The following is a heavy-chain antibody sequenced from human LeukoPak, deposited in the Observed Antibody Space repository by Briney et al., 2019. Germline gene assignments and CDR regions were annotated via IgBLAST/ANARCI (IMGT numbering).Heavy chain of an antibody. V-gene: IGHV3-30*18. D-gene: IGHD1-14*01. J-gene: IGHJ4*02. Sequence: GGSLRLSCAASGFTFSTYGMHWVRQAPGKGLEWVAVISDNGRNKYYGDSVKGRFTISRDNSKNMLYLQMNSLRVEDTAVYYCAKDTTTGPAEYYFDYWGQGTLVTVSP. CDR2: ISDNGRNK. CDR3: AKDTTTGPAEYYFDY. CDR1: GFTFSTYG.